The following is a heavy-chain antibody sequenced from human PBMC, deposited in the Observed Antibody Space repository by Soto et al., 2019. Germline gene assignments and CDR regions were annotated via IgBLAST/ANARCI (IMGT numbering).Heavy chain of an antibody. CDR1: GGSISSGGYS. J-gene: IGHJ4*02. D-gene: IGHD2-15*01. CDR3: ARGQVVAAQH. CDR2: IYHSGST. V-gene: IGHV4-30-2*01. Sequence: QLQLQESGSELVKPSQTLSLTCAVSGGSISSGGYSWSWIRQPPGKGLEWIGYIYHSGSTYYNPYLXSXAXIXXDRSKNQFSLKLSYVTAADTAVYYCARGQVVAAQHWGQGTLVTVSS.